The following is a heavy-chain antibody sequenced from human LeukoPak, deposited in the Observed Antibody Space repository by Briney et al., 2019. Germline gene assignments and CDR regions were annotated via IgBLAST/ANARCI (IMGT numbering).Heavy chain of an antibody. CDR2: IRAYNGNT. Sequence: ASVKVSCKASGYTFTSYGISWVRQAPGQGLEWMGWIRAYNGNTNYAQKLQGRVTMTTDTSTSTAYMELRSLRSDDTAVYYCARGEHCSSTSCYASYFDYWGQGTLVTVSS. V-gene: IGHV1-18*01. CDR3: ARGEHCSSTSCYASYFDY. J-gene: IGHJ4*02. CDR1: GYTFTSYG. D-gene: IGHD2-2*01.